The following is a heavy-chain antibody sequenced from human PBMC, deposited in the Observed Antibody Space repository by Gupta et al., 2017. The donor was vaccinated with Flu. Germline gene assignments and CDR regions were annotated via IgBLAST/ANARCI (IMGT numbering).Heavy chain of an antibody. Sequence: QVQLVESGGGVVQPGRSLRLSCAASGFTFSSYGMHWVRQAPGKGLEWVAVIWYDGSNEYYADSVKGRFTISRDNSKNTLYLQMNSLRAEDTXVXYCARDLSRGKGGSGPFNYWGQGTLVTVSS. CDR2: IWYDGSNE. J-gene: IGHJ4*02. CDR3: ARDLSRGKGGSGPFNY. V-gene: IGHV3-33*01. CDR1: GFTFSSYG. D-gene: IGHD3-10*01.